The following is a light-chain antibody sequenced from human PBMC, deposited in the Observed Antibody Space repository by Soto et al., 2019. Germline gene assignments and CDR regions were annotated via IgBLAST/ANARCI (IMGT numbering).Light chain of an antibody. Sequence: SQLTQSPSSLSASLGDRVTITCRASQGVRYNVARYQQKPGNAPKLLIYSASTLQRGVPSRFIGSKSGTDFTLTISSLQPEDFATYYCQQLFTFGQGTRLEIK. CDR3: QQLFT. CDR1: QGVRYN. J-gene: IGKJ5*01. V-gene: IGKV1-9*01. CDR2: SAS.